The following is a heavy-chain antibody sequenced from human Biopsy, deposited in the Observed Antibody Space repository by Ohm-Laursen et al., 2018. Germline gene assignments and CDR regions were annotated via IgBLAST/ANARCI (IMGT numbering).Heavy chain of an antibody. J-gene: IGHJ4*02. CDR1: GFTFNNSW. CDR3: AREKSGQSGRYFDY. D-gene: IGHD5-12*01. CDR2: VNIDGNIT. Sequence: GSLRLSCSASGFTFNNSWMHWVRQVPGKGLAWVSRVNIDGNITNYADSAKGRFAISRDNARNTLYLQMNSLRGEDMAVYYCAREKSGQSGRYFDYWGPGTLVRVSS. V-gene: IGHV3-74*01.